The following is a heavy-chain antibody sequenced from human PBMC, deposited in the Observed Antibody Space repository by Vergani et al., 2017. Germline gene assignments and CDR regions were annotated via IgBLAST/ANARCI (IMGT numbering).Heavy chain of an antibody. V-gene: IGHV4-34*01. Sequence: QVQLQQWGGGLLKTSETLSLTCVVNGGSFTSYHWTWIRQSPWEGLEWVGDIDHTGRPDYNPSLKSRLTMSVDKSRNQFSLTPISVTATDTAIYFCARVNTETNGHLYYYYYRDVCGQGSAVTVS. CDR3: ARVNTETNGHLYYYYYRDV. J-gene: IGHJ6*03. CDR1: GGSFTSYH. D-gene: IGHD4-11*01. CDR2: IDHTGRP.